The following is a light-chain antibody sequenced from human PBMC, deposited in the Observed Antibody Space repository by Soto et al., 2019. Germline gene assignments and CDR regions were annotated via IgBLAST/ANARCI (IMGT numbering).Light chain of an antibody. CDR1: QSVSSN. J-gene: IGKJ1*01. Sequence: IALTQSPATLSVSPGERATLSCRASQSVSSNLAWYQQKPGQAPRPFSYGASTRATSIPARCSGSGSGTEFTLPISIMQSEDFAVYYCKVNNNWPPTWTFGQGTKVDI. CDR3: KVNNNWPPTWT. V-gene: IGKV3-15*01. CDR2: GAS.